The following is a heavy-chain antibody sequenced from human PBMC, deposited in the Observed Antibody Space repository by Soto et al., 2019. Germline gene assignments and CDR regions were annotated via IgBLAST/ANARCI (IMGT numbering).Heavy chain of an antibody. V-gene: IGHV1-69*13. Sequence: SVKVSCKASGGTFSSYAISWVRQAPGQGLEWMGGIIPIFGTANYAQKLQGRVTITADESTSTAYMELSSLRSEDTAVYYCARDSIVVVVAATISGWFDPWGQGTLVTVSS. J-gene: IGHJ5*02. CDR1: GGTFSSYA. CDR3: ARDSIVVVVAATISGWFDP. D-gene: IGHD2-15*01. CDR2: IIPIFGTA.